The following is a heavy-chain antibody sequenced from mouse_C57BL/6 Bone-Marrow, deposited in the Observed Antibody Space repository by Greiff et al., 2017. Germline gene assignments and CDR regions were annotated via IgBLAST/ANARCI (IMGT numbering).Heavy chain of an antibody. V-gene: IGHV1-18*01. Sequence: VQLQQSGPELVKPGASVKIPCKASGYTFTDYNMDWVKQSHGKSLEWIGDINPNNGGTIYNQKFKGKATLTVDKSSSTAYMELRSLTSEDTAVYYCARHYGPGYFDYWGQGTTLTVSS. CDR1: GYTFTDYN. J-gene: IGHJ2*01. CDR3: ARHYGPGYFDY. CDR2: INPNNGGT. D-gene: IGHD1-1*01.